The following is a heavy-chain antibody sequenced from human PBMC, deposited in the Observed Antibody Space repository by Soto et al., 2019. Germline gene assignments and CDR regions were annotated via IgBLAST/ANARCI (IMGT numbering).Heavy chain of an antibody. V-gene: IGHV1-58*01. Sequence: SVKVSCKASGFTFTSSAVQWVRQARGQRLEWIGWIVVGSGNTNYAQKFQERVTITRDMSTSTAYMELSSLRSEDTAVYYCAADSCGGDCYSRFYYYCGMDVWGQGTTVTVSS. CDR3: AADSCGGDCYSRFYYYCGMDV. J-gene: IGHJ6*02. D-gene: IGHD2-21*02. CDR1: GFTFTSSA. CDR2: IVVGSGNT.